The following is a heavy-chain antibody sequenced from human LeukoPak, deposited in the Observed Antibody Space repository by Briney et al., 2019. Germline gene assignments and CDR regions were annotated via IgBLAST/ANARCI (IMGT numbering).Heavy chain of an antibody. Sequence: GGSLRLSCAASGFTFSTYWMCWVRQAPRKGLEWVANIKEDGSETNYVESVKGRFFISRDNAENSQRLQMNSLRVEDSAVYYCARCEGFYDYFSGNPTYYFYMDVWGKGTTVTVSS. J-gene: IGHJ6*03. CDR3: ARCEGFYDYFSGNPTYYFYMDV. D-gene: IGHD3-16*01. CDR2: IKEDGSET. V-gene: IGHV3-7*01. CDR1: GFTFSTYW.